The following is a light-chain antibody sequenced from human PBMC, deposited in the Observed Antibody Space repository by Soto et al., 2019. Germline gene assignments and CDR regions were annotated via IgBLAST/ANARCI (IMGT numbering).Light chain of an antibody. Sequence: EIVMTQFPATLSVSPGERATLSCRASQSVSSYLAWYQQKPGQAPRLLIYDASNRATGIPARFSGRGSGTDFTLTISSLEPEDFAVYYCQHRSNWPITFGQGTRLEI. CDR1: QSVSSY. J-gene: IGKJ5*01. CDR3: QHRSNWPIT. CDR2: DAS. V-gene: IGKV3-11*01.